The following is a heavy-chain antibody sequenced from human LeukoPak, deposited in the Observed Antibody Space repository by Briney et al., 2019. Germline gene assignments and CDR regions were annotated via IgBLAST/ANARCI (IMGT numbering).Heavy chain of an antibody. V-gene: IGHV3-7*01. J-gene: IGHJ4*02. CDR2: LHADGNEK. D-gene: IGHD5-12*01. Sequence: GRSLRLSCAASGFTFSSYGMHWVRQAPGKGLEWVARLHADGNEKYFVHSVKGRFTVSRDNAKNSLYLQMNSLRVEDTAVYYCARGGYSFDYLGQGTLVTVSS. CDR3: ARGGYSFDY. CDR1: GFTFSSYG.